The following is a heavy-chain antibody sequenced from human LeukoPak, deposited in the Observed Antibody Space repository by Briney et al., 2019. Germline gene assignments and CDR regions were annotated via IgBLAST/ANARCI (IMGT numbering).Heavy chain of an antibody. CDR1: GFTFSSYA. D-gene: IGHD2-2*01. J-gene: IGHJ5*02. Sequence: PGGSLRLSCAASGFTFSSYAMSWVRQAPGKGLEWVSAISGSGGSTYYADSVKGRFTISRDNSKNTLYLQMNSLRAEDTAVYYCARGYQLLNWFDPWGQGTLVTVSS. CDR2: ISGSGGST. CDR3: ARGYQLLNWFDP. V-gene: IGHV3-23*01.